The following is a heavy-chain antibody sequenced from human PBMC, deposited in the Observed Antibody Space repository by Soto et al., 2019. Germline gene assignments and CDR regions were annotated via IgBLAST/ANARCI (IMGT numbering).Heavy chain of an antibody. CDR3: ARAVSADFWSGSNWFDP. CDR2: INPSGGST. Sequence: ASVKVSCKASGCTFTSYYMHWVRQAPGQGLEWMGIINPSGGSTSYAQKFQGRVTMTRDTSTSTVYMELSSLRSEDTAVYYCARAVSADFWSGSNWFDPWGQGTLVTVSS. V-gene: IGHV1-46*01. CDR1: GCTFTSYY. J-gene: IGHJ5*02. D-gene: IGHD3-3*01.